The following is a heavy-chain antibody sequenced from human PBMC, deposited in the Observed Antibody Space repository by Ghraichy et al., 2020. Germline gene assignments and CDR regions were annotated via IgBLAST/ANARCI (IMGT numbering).Heavy chain of an antibody. Sequence: GGSLRLSCSASGFTFSSYAMHWVRQVPGKGLEYVSAISSNGGSTSYADSVQGRLTISRDNSKNTLYLQMSSLRAEDTAVYYCGKGVDTAMVSLYDHWGQGTLVTVSS. CDR3: GKGVDTAMVSLYDH. J-gene: IGHJ4*02. CDR2: ISSNGGST. D-gene: IGHD5-18*01. V-gene: IGHV3-64D*06. CDR1: GFTFSSYA.